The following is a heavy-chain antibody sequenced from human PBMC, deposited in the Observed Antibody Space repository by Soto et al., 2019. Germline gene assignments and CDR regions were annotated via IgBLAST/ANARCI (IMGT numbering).Heavy chain of an antibody. J-gene: IGHJ6*02. CDR2: IIPMLGKA. Sequence: SVKVSCKTSGDTFSRYTINWVRQAPGQGLEWMGRIIPMLGKANYSQNFQGRVTITADKSTSTAYMEMSSLRSEDTAVYYCARTYYYYXSGTLEYHYYAMDVWGQGTTVTVSS. CDR1: GDTFSRYT. D-gene: IGHD3-10*01. V-gene: IGHV1-69*02. CDR3: ARTYYYYXSGTLEYHYYAMDV.